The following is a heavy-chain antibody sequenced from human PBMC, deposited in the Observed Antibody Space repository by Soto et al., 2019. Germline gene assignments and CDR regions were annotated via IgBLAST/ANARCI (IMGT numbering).Heavy chain of an antibody. D-gene: IGHD2-2*01. CDR3: AMSQGSSTSLEIYYYYYYGMDV. V-gene: IGHV1-69*01. CDR1: GGTFSSYA. CDR2: IIPISGTA. J-gene: IGHJ6*02. Sequence: QVQLVQSGAEVKKPGSSVKVSCKASGGTFSSYAISWVRQAPGQGLEWMGGIIPISGTANYAQKFQGRVTITADESTSTGYMELSSLRSEDTAVYYCAMSQGSSTSLEIYYYYYYGMDVWGQGTTVTVSS.